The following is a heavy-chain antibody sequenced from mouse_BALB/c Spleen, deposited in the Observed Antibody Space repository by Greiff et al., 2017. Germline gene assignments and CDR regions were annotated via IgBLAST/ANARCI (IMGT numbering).Heavy chain of an antibody. J-gene: IGHJ3*01. CDR3: ARHGSSYGWFAY. CDR2: INPSTGYT. CDR1: GYTFTSYW. D-gene: IGHD1-1*01. Sequence: VQLQESGAELAKPGASVKMSCKASGYTFTSYWMHWVKQRPGQGLEWIGYINPSTGYTEYNQKFKDKATLTADKSSSTAYMQLSSLTSEDSAVYYCARHGSSYGWFAYWGQGTLVTVSA. V-gene: IGHV1-7*01.